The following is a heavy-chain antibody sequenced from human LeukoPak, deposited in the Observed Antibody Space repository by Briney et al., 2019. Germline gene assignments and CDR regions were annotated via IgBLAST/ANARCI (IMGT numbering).Heavy chain of an antibody. V-gene: IGHV1-46*01. CDR2: INPSGGST. CDR3: ATVRTYYYDSSGPHAFDI. CDR1: GYTFTSYY. D-gene: IGHD3-22*01. Sequence: ASVKVSCKASGYTFTSYYMHWVRQAPGQGLEWMGIINPSGGSTSYAQKFQGRVTMTRDTSTSTVYMELSSLRSEDTAVYYCATVRTYYYDSSGPHAFDIWGQGTMVTVSS. J-gene: IGHJ3*02.